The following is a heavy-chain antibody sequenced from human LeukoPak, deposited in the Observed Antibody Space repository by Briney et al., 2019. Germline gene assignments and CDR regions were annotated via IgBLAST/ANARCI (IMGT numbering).Heavy chain of an antibody. CDR2: IIKSGGSS. CDR1: GFTFSSYA. V-gene: IGHV3-23*01. CDR3: AKEKEFYFDN. J-gene: IGHJ4*02. D-gene: IGHD3-10*01. Sequence: PGGSLRLSCAASGFTFSSYAMSWVRQAPGKGLEWVSGIIKSGGSSYYADSVKGRFTISRDNSKNTLYLQMNSLRAEDTAVYYCAKEKEFYFDNWGQGALVTVSS.